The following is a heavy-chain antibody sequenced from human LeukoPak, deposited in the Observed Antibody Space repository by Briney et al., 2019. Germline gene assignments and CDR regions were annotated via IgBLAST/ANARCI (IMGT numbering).Heavy chain of an antibody. D-gene: IGHD1-26*01. J-gene: IGHJ5*02. CDR1: GYTFTNYN. V-gene: IGHV1-46*01. CDR3: ARDNSVGDNAWWFDP. CDR2: INPSGGST. Sequence: ASVKVSCEASGYTFTNYNMHWVRQAPGQGLEWMGIINPSGGSTSYAQKFQGRVTMTRDMSTSTDYMELSSLRSEDTAIYYCARDNSVGDNAWWFDPWGQGTLVTVSS.